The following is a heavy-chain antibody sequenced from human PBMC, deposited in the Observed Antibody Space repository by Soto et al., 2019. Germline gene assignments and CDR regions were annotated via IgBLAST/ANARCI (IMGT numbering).Heavy chain of an antibody. Sequence: QVQLVQSGAEVKKPGASVKVSCKASGYTFTSYGISWVRQAPGQGLEWMGWISAYNGNTHYAQKLKGRVTMTTDTSTSTAYMKLRSMRSDDKAVYYCSRDGNCSGGSCYFGWFDTWGQGTMVTVSS. J-gene: IGHJ5*02. V-gene: IGHV1-18*01. D-gene: IGHD2-15*01. CDR3: SRDGNCSGGSCYFGWFDT. CDR1: GYTFTSYG. CDR2: ISAYNGNT.